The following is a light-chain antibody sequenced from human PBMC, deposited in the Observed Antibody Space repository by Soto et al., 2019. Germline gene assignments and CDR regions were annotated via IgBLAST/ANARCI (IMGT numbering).Light chain of an antibody. Sequence: DIQVTQSPSSLSASVGDRVTLTCRASQDIGNHLAWFQQKPGKTPNPLIHAASSLQSGVPSKFSGSGSGTDFTLTISSLQPEDFATYYCQQYHLYPLTFGGGTKVELK. CDR2: AAS. CDR3: QQYHLYPLT. CDR1: QDIGNH. J-gene: IGKJ4*01. V-gene: IGKV1-16*02.